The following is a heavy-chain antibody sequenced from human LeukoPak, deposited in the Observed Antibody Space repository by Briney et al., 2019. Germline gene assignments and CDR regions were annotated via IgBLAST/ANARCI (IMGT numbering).Heavy chain of an antibody. CDR1: GGSFSGYY. CDR2: INHSGST. Sequence: SETLSLTCAVYGGSFSGYYWSWIRQPPGKGLEWIGEINHSGSTNYNPSLKSRVTISVDTSKNQFSLKLSSVTAADTAVYYCVRLTVTGGLYYYYYMDVWGKGTTVTVSS. D-gene: IGHD4-17*01. J-gene: IGHJ6*03. V-gene: IGHV4-34*01. CDR3: VRLTVTGGLYYYYYMDV.